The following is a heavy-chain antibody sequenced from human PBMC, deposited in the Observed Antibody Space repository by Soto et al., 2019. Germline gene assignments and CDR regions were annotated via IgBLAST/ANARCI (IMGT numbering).Heavy chain of an antibody. CDR3: ARDGPYGDRRLDY. J-gene: IGHJ4*02. CDR1: GFTFSSYG. V-gene: IGHV3-33*01. Sequence: QVQLVESGGGVVQPGRSLRLSCAASGFTFSSYGMHWVRQAPGKGLEWVAVIWYDGSNKYYADSVKGRFTISRDNSKNTLYLQMNSLRAEDTAVYYCARDGPYGDRRLDYWGQGTLVTVSS. D-gene: IGHD4-17*01. CDR2: IWYDGSNK.